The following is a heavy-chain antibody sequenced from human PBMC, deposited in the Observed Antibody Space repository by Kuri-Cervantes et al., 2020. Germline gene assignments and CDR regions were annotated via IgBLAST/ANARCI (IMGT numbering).Heavy chain of an antibody. J-gene: IGHJ4*02. V-gene: IGHV4-38-2*01. D-gene: IGHD6-19*01. CDR3: ARLLSAVAGTFDY. CDR1: GYSISNGYY. Sequence: SQTLSLTCGVVGYSISNGYYWGWVRQPPGKGLEWIGSIYHSGSTYYNPSLKSRVTISVDTSKNQFSLKLSSVTAADTAVYYCARLLSAVAGTFDYWGQGTLVTVSS. CDR2: IYHSGST.